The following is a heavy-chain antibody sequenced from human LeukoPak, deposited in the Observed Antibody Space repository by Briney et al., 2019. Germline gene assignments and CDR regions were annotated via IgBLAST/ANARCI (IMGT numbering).Heavy chain of an antibody. V-gene: IGHV1-2*02. J-gene: IGHJ6*03. CDR2: INPNSGGT. CDR3: ARDTSNYQTYYYYYYMDV. CDR1: GYTFTGYY. D-gene: IGHD4-11*01. Sequence: ASVKVSCKASGYTFTGYYMHWVRQVPGQGLEWMGWINPNSGGTNYAQKFQGRVTMTRDTSISTAYVELSRLRSDDTAVYYCARDTSNYQTYYYYYYMDVWGKGTTVTVSS.